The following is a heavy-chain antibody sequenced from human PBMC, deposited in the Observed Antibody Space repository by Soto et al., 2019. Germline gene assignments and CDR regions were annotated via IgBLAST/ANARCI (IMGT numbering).Heavy chain of an antibody. Sequence: EVQLLESGGGLVQPGGSLRLSCAASGITFSTFSSYAMSWVRHAPGKGLEWVSGTNGNGAYTYHVDTVKGRFTISRDNSKNTVYLQMNSLRAEDTAVYYCAKDPPGGWMVWGQGTLVTVSS. CDR3: AKDPPGGWMV. V-gene: IGHV3-23*01. J-gene: IGHJ4*02. D-gene: IGHD6-19*01. CDR2: TNGNGAYT. CDR1: GITFSTFSSYA.